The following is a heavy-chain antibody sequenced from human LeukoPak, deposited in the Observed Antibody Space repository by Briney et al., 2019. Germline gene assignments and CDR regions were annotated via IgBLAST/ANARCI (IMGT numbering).Heavy chain of an antibody. V-gene: IGHV1-18*01. Sequence: GASVKVSCKASGYTFINYGISWVRQAPGQGLEWMGWISGYNGNTKYAQKLQGRVTMTTDTSTSTAYMELRSLRSDDTAVYYCARVLVILVRGEPLYYYYMDVWGEGTTVTVSS. J-gene: IGHJ6*03. CDR3: ARVLVILVRGEPLYYYYMDV. D-gene: IGHD3-10*01. CDR1: GYTFINYG. CDR2: ISGYNGNT.